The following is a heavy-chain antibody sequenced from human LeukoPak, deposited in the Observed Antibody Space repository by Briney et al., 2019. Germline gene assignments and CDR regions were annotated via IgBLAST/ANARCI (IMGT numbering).Heavy chain of an antibody. D-gene: IGHD4-17*01. CDR3: ARPYGNYYFDY. Sequence: ESLNLSCKGSGYSFTSYWIGWVSQMPGKGLEWMGIISPGDSDTRYSPSFQGQVTISADKSISTAYLQWSSLKASDTAMYYCARPYGNYYFDYWGQGTLVTVSS. CDR1: GYSFTSYW. V-gene: IGHV5-51*01. J-gene: IGHJ4*02. CDR2: ISPGDSDT.